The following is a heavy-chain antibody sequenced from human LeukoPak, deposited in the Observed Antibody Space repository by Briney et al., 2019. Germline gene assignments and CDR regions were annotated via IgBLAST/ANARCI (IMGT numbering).Heavy chain of an antibody. V-gene: IGHV3-53*01. Sequence: PGGSLRLSCTGSGFSVYSHNYMNWVRQAPGKGLEWVSLIYTDGSAYYADSVKGRFTLSRDSSRNTLYLQMNNLRAEDTATYYCAREGYCTVASCSVWGKGTTVTVSS. J-gene: IGHJ6*04. CDR3: AREGYCTVASCSV. CDR2: IYTDGSA. D-gene: IGHD2-8*02. CDR1: GFSVYSHNY.